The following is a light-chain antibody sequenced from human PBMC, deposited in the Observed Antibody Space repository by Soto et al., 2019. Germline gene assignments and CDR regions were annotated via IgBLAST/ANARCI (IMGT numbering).Light chain of an antibody. CDR3: ATWDGRLSAYV. J-gene: IGLJ1*01. CDR1: SSNIGSNT. Sequence: QSVLTQSPSASGTPGQGVTISCSGSSSNIGSNTVDWYQQFPGTAPKLLIYSNIKRPSGVPDRFSGSKSVTSASLAIRGLQSEDEADYFCATWDGRLSAYVFGTGTKLTVL. CDR2: SNI. V-gene: IGLV1-44*01.